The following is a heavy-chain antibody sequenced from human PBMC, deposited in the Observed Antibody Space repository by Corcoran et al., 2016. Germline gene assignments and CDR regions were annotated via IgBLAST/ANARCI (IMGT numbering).Heavy chain of an antibody. V-gene: IGHV2-26*01. J-gene: IGHJ6*02. Sequence: QVTLKESGPVLVKPTETLTLTCTVSGFSLSNARVGVSWIRQPPGKALEWLAHIFSNDEKSYSTSLKSRLTISRDTSKRQVVLTMANLDPVETATYYCARIPPTYDLDSSGYYDETQGYGMDVWGQGTTVTVSS. CDR3: ARIPPTYDLDSSGYYDETQGYGMDV. CDR2: IFSNDEK. CDR1: GFSLSNARVG. D-gene: IGHD3-22*01.